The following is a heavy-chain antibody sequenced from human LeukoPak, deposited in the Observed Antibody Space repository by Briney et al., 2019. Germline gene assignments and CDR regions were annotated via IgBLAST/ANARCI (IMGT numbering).Heavy chain of an antibody. CDR2: IYYSGST. CDR3: ARAALGYYYYYYYMDV. V-gene: IGHV4-59*12. D-gene: IGHD6-25*01. J-gene: IGHJ6*03. CDR1: GGSISSYY. Sequence: SETLSLTCTVSGGSISSYYWSWIRQPPGKGLEWIGYIYYSGSTNYNPSLKSRVTISVDTSKNQFSLKLSSVTAADTAVYYCARAALGYYYYYYYMDVWGKGTTVTVSS.